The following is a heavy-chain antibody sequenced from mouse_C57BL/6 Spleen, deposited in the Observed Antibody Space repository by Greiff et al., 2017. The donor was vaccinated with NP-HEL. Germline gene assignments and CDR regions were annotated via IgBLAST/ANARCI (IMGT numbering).Heavy chain of an antibody. CDR3: ARGIYYDYDGNYFDY. CDR1: GYSITSGYY. Sequence: ESGPGLVKPSQSLSLTCSVTGYSITSGYYWNWIRQFPGNKLEWMGYISYDGSNNYNPSLKNRISITRDTSKNQFFLKLNSVTTEDTATYYCARGIYYDYDGNYFDYWGQGTTLTVSS. V-gene: IGHV3-6*01. CDR2: ISYDGSN. D-gene: IGHD2-4*01. J-gene: IGHJ2*01.